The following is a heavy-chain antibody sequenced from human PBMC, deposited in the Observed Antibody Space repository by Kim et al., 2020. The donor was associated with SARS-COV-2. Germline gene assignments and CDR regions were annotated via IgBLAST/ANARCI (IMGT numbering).Heavy chain of an antibody. CDR3: TKGRGQLPVRVLWFDP. CDR2: IDDNGFTT. V-gene: IGHV3-23*01. D-gene: IGHD2-2*01. Sequence: GGSLRLSCGASGFTFSNYAMSWVRQAPGKGLDWVSAIDDNGFTTYSADSVKGRFTISRDNSKNTLYLQMNSLRVDDTAVYYCTKGRGQLPVRVLWFDPWGQGTMVIVSS. J-gene: IGHJ5*02. CDR1: GFTFSNYA.